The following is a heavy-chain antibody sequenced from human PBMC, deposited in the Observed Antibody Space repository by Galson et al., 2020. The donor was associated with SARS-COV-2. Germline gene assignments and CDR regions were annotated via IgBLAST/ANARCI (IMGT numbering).Heavy chain of an antibody. CDR1: GHTFNNYA. V-gene: IGHV7-4-1*02. J-gene: IGHJ4*02. CDR3: ARGAGAWFGELLDY. CDR2: INTNTGNP. Sequence: ASVKVSCKASGHTFNNYALNWVRQAPGQGLEWMAWINTNTGNPTYAQGFTGRFVFSLDTSISTAYLQISSLKAEDTAVYYCARGAGAWFGELLDYWGQGTLVTVSS. D-gene: IGHD3-10*01.